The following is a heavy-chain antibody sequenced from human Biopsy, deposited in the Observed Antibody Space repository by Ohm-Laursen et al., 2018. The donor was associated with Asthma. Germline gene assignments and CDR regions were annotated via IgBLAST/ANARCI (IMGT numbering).Heavy chain of an antibody. J-gene: IGHJ4*02. CDR2: ISFDGSNK. CDR1: GFTFSNYG. D-gene: IGHD1-26*01. CDR3: AKDVFPGWELRRGPDY. Sequence: SLRLSCAAFGFTFSNYGMHWVRQAPGKGLDWVAVISFDGSNKNYTDSVKGRFTISRDNSRNTLHLQMNSLRAEDTAVYYCAKDVFPGWELRRGPDYWGQGTMVTVSS. V-gene: IGHV3-30*18.